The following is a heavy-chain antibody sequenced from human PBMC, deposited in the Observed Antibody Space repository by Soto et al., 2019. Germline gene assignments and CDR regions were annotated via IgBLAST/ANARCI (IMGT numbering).Heavy chain of an antibody. J-gene: IGHJ6*02. Sequence: QVQLVQSGAEVKKPGSSVKVSCKASGGTFSSYAISWVRQAPGQGLEWMGGIIPIFGTADYAQKFQGRVTITADESTSTAYVELSSLRSEDTAVYYCAPRSSRVGSDYSCGVAVWGQGPTVTVSS. V-gene: IGHV1-69*12. D-gene: IGHD6-13*01. CDR3: APRSSRVGSDYSCGVAV. CDR2: IIPIFGTA. CDR1: GGTFSSYA.